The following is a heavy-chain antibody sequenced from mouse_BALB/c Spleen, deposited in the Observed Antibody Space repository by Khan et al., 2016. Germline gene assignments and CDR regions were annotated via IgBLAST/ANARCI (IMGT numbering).Heavy chain of an antibody. D-gene: IGHD2-14*01. CDR3: AIEAYYRCYYAMDY. CDR2: ISSGSSTI. Sequence: EVELVESGGGLVQPGGSRKLSCAAAGFTFSSFGMHWVRQAPEKGLEWVAYISSGSSTIYYADTVKGRFTISRDNPKNTLFLQMTSLRSEDTAMYYCAIEAYYRCYYAMDYWGQGTSVTVSS. CDR1: GFTFSSFG. V-gene: IGHV5-17*02. J-gene: IGHJ4*01.